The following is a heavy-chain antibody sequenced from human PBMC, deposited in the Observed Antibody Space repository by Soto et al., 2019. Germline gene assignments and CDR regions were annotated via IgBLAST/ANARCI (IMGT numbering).Heavy chain of an antibody. Sequence: QVQLVQSGAEVKKPGASVKVSCKASGYTFTSYGISWVRQAPGQGLEWMGWISAYNGNTNYAQKLQGRVTMTTDTSTSTAYMELRSLRSDDTAVYYCARDTRGSSWYATGTDWFDPWGQGTLVTVSS. CDR2: ISAYNGNT. CDR3: ARDTRGSSWYATGTDWFDP. V-gene: IGHV1-18*01. CDR1: GYTFTSYG. D-gene: IGHD6-13*01. J-gene: IGHJ5*02.